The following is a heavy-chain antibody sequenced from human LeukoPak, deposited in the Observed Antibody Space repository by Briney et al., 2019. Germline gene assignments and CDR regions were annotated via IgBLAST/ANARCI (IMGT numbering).Heavy chain of an antibody. CDR3: ARNYDILTGYYTYYGMDV. D-gene: IGHD3-9*01. Sequence: ALVKVSCKASGYTFTSYDINWVRQATGQGLEWMGWMNPNSGNTGYAQKFQGRVTMTRNTSISTAYMELSSLRSEDTAVYYCARNYDILTGYYTYYGMDVWGQGTTVTVSS. CDR1: GYTFTSYD. V-gene: IGHV1-8*01. CDR2: MNPNSGNT. J-gene: IGHJ6*02.